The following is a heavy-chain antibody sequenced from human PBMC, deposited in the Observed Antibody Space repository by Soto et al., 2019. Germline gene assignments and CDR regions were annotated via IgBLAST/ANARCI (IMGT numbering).Heavy chain of an antibody. D-gene: IGHD2-2*01. V-gene: IGHV3-9*01. J-gene: IGHJ4*02. CDR1: GFTFDDYA. Sequence: LSCAASGFTFDDYAMHWVRQAPGKGLEWVSGISWNSGSIGYADSVKGRFTISRDNAKNSLYLQMNSLRAEDTALYYCAKDIGCSSTSCYDDEWLRFIDYWGQGTLVTVSS. CDR2: ISWNSGSI. CDR3: AKDIGCSSTSCYDDEWLRFIDY.